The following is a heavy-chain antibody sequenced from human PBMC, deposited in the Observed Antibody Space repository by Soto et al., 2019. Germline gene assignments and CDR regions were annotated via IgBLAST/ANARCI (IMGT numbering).Heavy chain of an antibody. CDR3: ARSPGRSHIAARLGWFDP. D-gene: IGHD6-6*01. V-gene: IGHV3-48*02. Sequence: GGSLRLSCAASGFTFSSYSMNWVRQAPGKGLEWVSYISSSSSTIYYADSVKGRFTISRDNAKNSLYLQMNSLRDEDTAVYYCARSPGRSHIAARLGWFDPWGQGTLVTVSS. CDR1: GFTFSSYS. CDR2: ISSSSSTI. J-gene: IGHJ5*02.